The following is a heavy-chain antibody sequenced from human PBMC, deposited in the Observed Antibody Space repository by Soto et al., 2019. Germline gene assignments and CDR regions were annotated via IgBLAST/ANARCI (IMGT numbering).Heavy chain of an antibody. D-gene: IGHD3-16*01. Sequence: QVQLVQSGAEVKKPGSSVRVSCKASGTIFSSYTISWVRQAPGQGLEWMGRIIPILGETNSAQKFQGRVTRXPDKSTNTAYMELNSLRLEDTAVYYCARGLGGRMDDWGQGTTVTVSS. CDR2: IIPILGET. J-gene: IGHJ6*02. V-gene: IGHV1-69*08. CDR3: ARGLGGRMDD. CDR1: GTIFSSYT.